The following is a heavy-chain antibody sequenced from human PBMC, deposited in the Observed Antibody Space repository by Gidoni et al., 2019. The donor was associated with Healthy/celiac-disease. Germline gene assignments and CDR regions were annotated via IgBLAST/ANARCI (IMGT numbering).Heavy chain of an antibody. CDR3: ARDNEYQLLYGWFDP. CDR2: IKQDGSEK. V-gene: IGHV3-7*01. Sequence: EVQLVESGGGLVQPGGSLRLSWAASGFTFSGYWMSWVRQAPGKRLEWVANIKQDGSEKYYVDSVKGRFTISRDNAKNSLYLQMNSLRAEDTAVYYCARDNEYQLLYGWFDPWGQGTLVTVSS. CDR1: GFTFSGYW. D-gene: IGHD2-2*02. J-gene: IGHJ5*02.